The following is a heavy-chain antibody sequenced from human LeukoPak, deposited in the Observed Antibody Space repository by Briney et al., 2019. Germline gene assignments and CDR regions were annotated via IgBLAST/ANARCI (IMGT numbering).Heavy chain of an antibody. CDR2: IWYDGSNK. D-gene: IGHD6-13*01. CDR3: ARDATAAVSWFDP. V-gene: IGHV3-33*08. Sequence: PGGSLRLSCAASGFTFSSYGMHWVRQAPGKGLEWVAVIWYDGSNKYYADSVKGRFTISRDNSKNTLYLQMNSLRAEDTAVYYCARDATAAVSWFDPWGQGTLVTVSS. CDR1: GFTFSSYG. J-gene: IGHJ5*02.